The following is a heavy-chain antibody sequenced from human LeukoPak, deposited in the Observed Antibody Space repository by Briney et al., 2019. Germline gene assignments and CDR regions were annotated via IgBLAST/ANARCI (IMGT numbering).Heavy chain of an antibody. Sequence: SQTLSLTCTVSGGSISSGDYYWSWIRQPPGKGLEWIGYIYYSGSTNYNPSLKSRVTISVDTSKNQFSLKLSSVTAADTAVYYCARVNVAGPFFDYWGQGTLVTVSS. CDR1: GGSISSGDYY. V-gene: IGHV4-30-4*01. CDR3: ARVNVAGPFFDY. D-gene: IGHD6-19*01. J-gene: IGHJ4*02. CDR2: IYYSGST.